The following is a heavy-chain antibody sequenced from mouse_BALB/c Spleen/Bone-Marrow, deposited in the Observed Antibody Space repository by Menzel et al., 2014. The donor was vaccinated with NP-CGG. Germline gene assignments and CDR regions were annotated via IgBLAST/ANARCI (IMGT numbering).Heavy chain of an antibody. Sequence: VQLVESGAVMVRPGTPVKVSCKASGYAFTNYLIEWLKQRPGQGLELIGVINPGSGSTNYNEKFKGKATLTADKSSSTAYMQLSSLTSDDSAVYFCARGPTWYFDVWGAGPTGTAPS. CDR2: INPGSGST. D-gene: IGHD3-3*01. V-gene: IGHV1-54*03. CDR3: ARGPTWYFDV. J-gene: IGHJ1*01. CDR1: GYAFTNYL.